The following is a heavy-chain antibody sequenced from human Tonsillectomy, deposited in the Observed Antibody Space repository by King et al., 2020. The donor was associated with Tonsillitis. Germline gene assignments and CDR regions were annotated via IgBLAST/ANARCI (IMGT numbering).Heavy chain of an antibody. CDR1: GGSITNGYYY. J-gene: IGHJ6*02. Sequence: QLQESGPGLVKPSETLSLTCTVSGGSITNGYYYWGWIRQPPGKGLEWIGSIYYSGTTFYNPSLKSRVTISVDTSKNQFSLKLSSVTAADTALYYCARLAYGDSRTANFYGMDVWGQGTTVTVSS. D-gene: IGHD4-17*01. V-gene: IGHV4-39*07. CDR2: IYYSGTT. CDR3: ARLAYGDSRTANFYGMDV.